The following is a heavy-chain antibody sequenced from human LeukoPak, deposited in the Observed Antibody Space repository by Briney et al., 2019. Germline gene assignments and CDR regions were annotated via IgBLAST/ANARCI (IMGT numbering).Heavy chain of an antibody. J-gene: IGHJ4*02. CDR1: GFTFSSYG. V-gene: IGHV3-30*03. CDR2: ISYDGSNK. D-gene: IGHD2-2*01. CDR3: ASAFHCSSTSCQDY. Sequence: GGSLRLSYAASGFTFSSYGMHWVRQAPGKGLEWVAVISYDGSNKYYADSVKGRFTISRDDSKNTLYLQMNSLRAEDTAVYYCASAFHCSSTSCQDYWGQGTLVTVSS.